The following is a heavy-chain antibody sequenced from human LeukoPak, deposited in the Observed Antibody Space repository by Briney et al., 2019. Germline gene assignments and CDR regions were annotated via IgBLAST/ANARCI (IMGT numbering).Heavy chain of an antibody. D-gene: IGHD6-19*01. Sequence: GGSLRLSCAASGFTFSSYAMSWVRQAPGKGLEWVSAISGSGGSTYYADSVKGRFTISRDNSKNTLYLQMNSLRAEDTAVYYRAKDWDPWLGTDYWGQGTLVTVSS. CDR2: ISGSGGST. CDR3: AKDWDPWLGTDY. V-gene: IGHV3-23*01. CDR1: GFTFSSYA. J-gene: IGHJ4*02.